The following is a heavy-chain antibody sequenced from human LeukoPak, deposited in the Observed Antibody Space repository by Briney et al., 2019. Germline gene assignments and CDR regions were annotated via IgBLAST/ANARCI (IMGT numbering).Heavy chain of an antibody. CDR2: IYYTGST. J-gene: IGHJ3*02. D-gene: IGHD7-27*01. V-gene: IGHV4-59*01. Sequence: PSETLSLTCTVSGGSISGYYWSWIRQPPGKGLEWIGYIYYTGSTYYNPSLKSRVTISVDTSKNQFSLKLSSVTAADTAVYYCARDAGDDAFDIWGQGTMVTVSS. CDR1: GGSISGYY. CDR3: ARDAGDDAFDI.